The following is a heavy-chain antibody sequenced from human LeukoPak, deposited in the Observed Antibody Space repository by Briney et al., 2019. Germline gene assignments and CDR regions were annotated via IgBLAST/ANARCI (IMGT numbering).Heavy chain of an antibody. CDR3: ARVAQRYYGDYFDY. CDR2: IIPILGIA. D-gene: IGHD3-3*01. CDR1: GGTFSSYA. Sequence: SVKVSCKASGGTFSSYAIIWVRQAPGQGLEWMGRIIPILGIANYAQKFQGRVTITADKSTSTAYMELSSLRSEDTAVYYCARVAQRYYGDYFDYWGQGNLVTVSS. V-gene: IGHV1-69*04. J-gene: IGHJ4*02.